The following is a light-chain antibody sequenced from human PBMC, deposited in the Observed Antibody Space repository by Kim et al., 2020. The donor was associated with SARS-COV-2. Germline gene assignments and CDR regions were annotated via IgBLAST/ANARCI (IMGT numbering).Light chain of an antibody. CDR3: QSCDTTSWV. Sequence: KTVTISCTRSSGSIASYYVQWYQQRPGSAPTTVIYNNNQRPSGVPDRFSGSIDSSSNSTSLTISGLKTEDEADYYCQSCDTTSWVYGGGTQLTVL. V-gene: IGLV6-57*03. CDR2: NNN. J-gene: IGLJ3*02. CDR1: SGSIASYY.